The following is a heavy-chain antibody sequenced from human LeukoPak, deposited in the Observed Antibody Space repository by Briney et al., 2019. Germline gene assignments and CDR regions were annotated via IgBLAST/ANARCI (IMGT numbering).Heavy chain of an antibody. CDR2: IYYSGST. D-gene: IGHD1-26*01. V-gene: IGHV4-59*01. J-gene: IGHJ4*02. Sequence: SETLSLTCTVSGGSISSYYWSWIRQPPGKELEWIGYIYYSGSTNYNPSLKSRVAISVDTSKNQFSLKLSSVTAADTAVYYCARDSLGIDYWGQGTLVTVSS. CDR3: ARDSLGIDY. CDR1: GGSISSYY.